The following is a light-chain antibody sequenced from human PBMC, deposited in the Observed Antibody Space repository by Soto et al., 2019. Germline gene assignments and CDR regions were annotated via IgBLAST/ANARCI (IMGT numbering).Light chain of an antibody. CDR2: LGS. Sequence: DIVMTQSPLSLPVTPGEPASISCRSSQSLLHSNGYNYLDWYLQKPGQSPQLLIYLGSNRASGVHDRFSGSGSGTEFTLKISRVEAEDVGVYYCMQALKTPFTFGPGTKVDIK. J-gene: IGKJ3*01. CDR3: MQALKTPFT. CDR1: QSLLHSNGYNY. V-gene: IGKV2-28*01.